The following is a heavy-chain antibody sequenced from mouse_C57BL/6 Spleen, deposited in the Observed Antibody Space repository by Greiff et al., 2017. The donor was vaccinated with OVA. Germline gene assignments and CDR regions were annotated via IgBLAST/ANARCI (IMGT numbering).Heavy chain of an antibody. J-gene: IGHJ3*01. CDR3: ARHGDYGGFAY. CDR2: ISNLAYSI. D-gene: IGHD2-4*01. V-gene: IGHV5-15*01. Sequence: DVHLVESGGGLVQPGGSLKLSCAASGFTFSDYGMAWVRQAPRKGPEWVAFISNLAYSIYYADTVTGRFTISRENAKNTLYLEMSSLRSEDTAMYYCARHGDYGGFAYWGQGTLVTVSA. CDR1: GFTFSDYG.